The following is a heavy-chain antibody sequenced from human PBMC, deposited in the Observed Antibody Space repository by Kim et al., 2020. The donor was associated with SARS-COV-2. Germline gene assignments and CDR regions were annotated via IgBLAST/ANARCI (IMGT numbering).Heavy chain of an antibody. Sequence: SETLSLTCTVSGGSISSYYWSWIRQPPGKGLEWIGYIYYSGSTNYNPSLKSRVTISVDTSKNQFSLKLSSVTAADTAVYYCARGRGGAYYYDSSGYYYPFDLWGRGTLVTVSS. CDR1: GGSISSYY. D-gene: IGHD3-22*01. V-gene: IGHV4-59*13. J-gene: IGHJ2*01. CDR3: ARGRGGAYYYDSSGYYYPFDL. CDR2: IYYSGST.